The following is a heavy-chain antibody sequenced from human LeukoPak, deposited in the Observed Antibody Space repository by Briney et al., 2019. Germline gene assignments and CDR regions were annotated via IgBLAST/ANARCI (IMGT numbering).Heavy chain of an antibody. Sequence: SETLSLTCTVSGYSISSGYYWGWIRQPPGKGLEWIGSIYHSGSTYYNPSLKSRVTISVDTSKNQFSLKLSSVTAADTAVYYCAREGWGHYYDYWGQGTLVTVSS. CDR2: IYHSGST. CDR3: AREGWGHYYDY. CDR1: GYSISSGYY. J-gene: IGHJ4*02. V-gene: IGHV4-38-2*02. D-gene: IGHD1-26*01.